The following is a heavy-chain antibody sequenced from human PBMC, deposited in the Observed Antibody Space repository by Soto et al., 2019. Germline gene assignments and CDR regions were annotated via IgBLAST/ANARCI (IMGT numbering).Heavy chain of an antibody. Sequence: PGGSLRLSCAASGFTFSSYSMNWVRQAPGKGLEWVSSISSSSSYIYYADSVKGRFTISRDNAKNSLYLQMNSLRAGDTAVYYCAITPLGRKGYGMDVWGQGTTFTVSS. D-gene: IGHD2-15*01. J-gene: IGHJ6*02. V-gene: IGHV3-21*01. CDR1: GFTFSSYS. CDR3: AITPLGRKGYGMDV. CDR2: ISSSSSYI.